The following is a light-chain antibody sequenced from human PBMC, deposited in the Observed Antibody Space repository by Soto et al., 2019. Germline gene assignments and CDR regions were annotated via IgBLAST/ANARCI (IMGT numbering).Light chain of an antibody. CDR1: QDISGY. CDR3: QQFNSYPYT. J-gene: IGKJ2*01. V-gene: IGKV1-9*01. CDR2: SVS. Sequence: IQLTQSPSSLSASVGDRVTITCRASQDISGYLAWYQQNPGQAPKLLIYSVSTLHSGVSSRFSGSGSGTDFTLTVSSLHPADFSTDYFQQFNSYPYTFGQGTKLEIK.